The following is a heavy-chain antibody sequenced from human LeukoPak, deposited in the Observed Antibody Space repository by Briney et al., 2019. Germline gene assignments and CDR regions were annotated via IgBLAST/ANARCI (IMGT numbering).Heavy chain of an antibody. Sequence: PSETLSLTCTVSRGSFSSYYWSWIRQPPGKGLEWIGYIYYSGSTNYNPSLKSRVTISVDTSKNQFSLKLRSVTAADTAVYYCARVTGYMIEDYFDYWGQGILVTVSS. CDR3: ARVTGYMIEDYFDY. J-gene: IGHJ4*02. CDR1: RGSFSSYY. V-gene: IGHV4-59*01. CDR2: IYYSGST. D-gene: IGHD3-9*01.